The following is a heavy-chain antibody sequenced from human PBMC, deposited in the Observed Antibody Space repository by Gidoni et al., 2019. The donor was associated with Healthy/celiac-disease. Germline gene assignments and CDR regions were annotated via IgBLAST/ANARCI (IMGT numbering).Heavy chain of an antibody. CDR1: GLPFSCYA. D-gene: IGHD5-12*01. Sequence: VQLLESGGGLVQPGGSLRFSCASSGLPFSCYAMSWVRPAPGQGLEGVSDISGSGGSTYYADSVKGRFTISRDNSKNTLYLQMNSLRAEDTAVYYCAKEIGYSGYDSVDYWGQGTLVTVSS. J-gene: IGHJ4*02. CDR2: ISGSGGST. CDR3: AKEIGYSGYDSVDY. V-gene: IGHV3-23*01.